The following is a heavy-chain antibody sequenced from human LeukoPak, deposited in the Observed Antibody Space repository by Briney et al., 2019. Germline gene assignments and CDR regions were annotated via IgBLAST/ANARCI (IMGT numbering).Heavy chain of an antibody. V-gene: IGHV4-59*08. J-gene: IGHJ4*02. CDR2: IYYSGST. CDR1: GGSISSYY. CDR3: ARQPGTGYFQYYFDY. D-gene: IGHD3/OR15-3a*01. Sequence: SETLSLTCTVSGGSISSYYWSCIRQPPGKGLEWIGYIYYSGSTNYNPSLKSRVTISVDTSKNQFSLKLSSVTAADTAVYYCARQPGTGYFQYYFDYWGQGTLVTVSS.